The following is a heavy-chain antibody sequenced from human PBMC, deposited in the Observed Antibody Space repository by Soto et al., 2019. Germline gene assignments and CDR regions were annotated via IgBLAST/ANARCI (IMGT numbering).Heavy chain of an antibody. J-gene: IGHJ5*02. CDR3: AHSKGSSGWYAVVGWFDP. CDR1: GFSLSTSGVG. V-gene: IGHV2-5*02. Sequence: QITLKESGPTLVKPTQTLTLTCTFSGFSLSTSGVGVGWIRQPPGKALEWLALIYWDDDKRYSPSLKSRLTITKDTTKNQVARTMTNMDPVDTATYYCAHSKGSSGWYAVVGWFDPWGQGTLVTVSS. D-gene: IGHD6-19*01. CDR2: IYWDDDK.